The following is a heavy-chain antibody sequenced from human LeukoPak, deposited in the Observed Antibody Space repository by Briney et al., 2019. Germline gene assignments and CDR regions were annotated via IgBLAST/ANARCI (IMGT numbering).Heavy chain of an antibody. Sequence: GGSLRLSCAASGFTFSSYEMNWVRQAPGKGLGWVSAISGSGGSTYYADSVKGRFTISRDNSKNTLYLQMNSLRAEDTAVYYCAKTPHHRYSGSYYLDWGQGTLVTVSS. V-gene: IGHV3-23*01. CDR3: AKTPHHRYSGSYYLD. CDR1: GFTFSSYE. D-gene: IGHD1-26*01. CDR2: ISGSGGST. J-gene: IGHJ4*02.